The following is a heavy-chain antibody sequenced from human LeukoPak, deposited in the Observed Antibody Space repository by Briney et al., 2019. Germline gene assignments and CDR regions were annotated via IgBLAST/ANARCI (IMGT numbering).Heavy chain of an antibody. CDR2: ISAYNGNT. Sequence: ASVTVSCTASGYTFTSYGISWVRQAPGQGLEWMGWISAYNGNTNYAQKLQGRVTMTTDTSTSTAYMELRSLRSDDTAVYYCARASRDYYESSGYLYWGQGTLVTVSS. V-gene: IGHV1-18*01. CDR1: GYTFTSYG. CDR3: ARASRDYYESSGYLY. D-gene: IGHD3-22*01. J-gene: IGHJ4*02.